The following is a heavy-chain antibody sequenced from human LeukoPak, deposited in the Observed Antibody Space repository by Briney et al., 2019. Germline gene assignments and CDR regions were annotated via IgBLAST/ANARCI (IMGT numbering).Heavy chain of an antibody. V-gene: IGHV3-23*01. CDR1: GFAFSSYA. D-gene: IGHD3-16*02. Sequence: GGSLRLSCAASGFAFSSYAMSWVRQAPGKGLEWVSAISGSGGSTYYADSVKGRFTISRDNSKNTLYLQMNSLRAEDTAVYYCAKDVSDVWGSYRYFAFDYWGQGTLVTVSS. CDR3: AKDVSDVWGSYRYFAFDY. J-gene: IGHJ4*02. CDR2: ISGSGGST.